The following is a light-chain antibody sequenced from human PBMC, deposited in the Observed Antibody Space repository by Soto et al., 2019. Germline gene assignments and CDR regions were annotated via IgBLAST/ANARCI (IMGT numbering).Light chain of an antibody. Sequence: DIQMTQSPSTLSASVGDRVTITCRASQSISSWLAWYQQKPGKAPKLLIYDASSLESGVPSRFSGSGSGTEFTLTISSLQPDDFATYYCQQSSNWPPWTFGRGTRVEI. CDR3: QQSSNWPPWT. V-gene: IGKV1-5*01. CDR1: QSISSW. J-gene: IGKJ1*01. CDR2: DAS.